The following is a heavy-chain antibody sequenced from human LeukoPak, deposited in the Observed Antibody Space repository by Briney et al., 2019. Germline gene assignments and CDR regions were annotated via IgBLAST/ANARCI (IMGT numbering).Heavy chain of an antibody. Sequence: GGSLRLSCAASGFTFDDYAMHWVRHAPGKGLEWVSLISGDGGSTYYADSVKGRFTISRDNSKNSLYLQMNSLRTEDTALYYCAKTGTYYDSSGYYYLDYFDYWGQGTLVTVSS. CDR2: ISGDGGST. CDR1: GFTFDDYA. V-gene: IGHV3-43*02. J-gene: IGHJ4*02. CDR3: AKTGTYYDSSGYYYLDYFDY. D-gene: IGHD3-22*01.